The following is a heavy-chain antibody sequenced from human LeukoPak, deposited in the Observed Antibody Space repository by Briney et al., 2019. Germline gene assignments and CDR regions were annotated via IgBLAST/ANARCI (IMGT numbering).Heavy chain of an antibody. CDR1: GGSISSGGYY. CDR2: IYYSGST. CDR3: ARETREQRAALSISVAYYFDY. D-gene: IGHD6-19*01. V-gene: IGHV4-31*03. J-gene: IGHJ4*02. Sequence: SETLSLTCTVSGGSISSGGYYWSWIRQHPGKGLEWIGYIYYSGSTYYNPSLKRRVTISVDTSKNQFSLKLSSVTAADTSVYHCARETREQRAALSISVAYYFDYWGQGTLVTVSS.